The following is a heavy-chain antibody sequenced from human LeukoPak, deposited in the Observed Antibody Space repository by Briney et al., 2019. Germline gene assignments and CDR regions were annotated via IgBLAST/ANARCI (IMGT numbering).Heavy chain of an antibody. CDR2: ISLGDSAT. J-gene: IGHJ3*02. V-gene: IGHV5-51*01. CDR3: AKDLSVTEGAFDI. Sequence: KPGESLKISCKVSGYSLATYWIGWVRQLPGKGLEWMGLISLGDSATRYSPSFQGQVTISADKSISTAYLQWSSLKASDTAMYYCAKDLSVTEGAFDIWGQGTMVTVSS. CDR1: GYSLATYW. D-gene: IGHD2-21*02.